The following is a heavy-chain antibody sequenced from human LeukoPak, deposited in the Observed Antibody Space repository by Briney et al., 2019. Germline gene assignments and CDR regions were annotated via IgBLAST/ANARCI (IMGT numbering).Heavy chain of an antibody. CDR2: IYYDGSNE. CDR3: ARGRQPSNGWYLYMGA. V-gene: IGHV3-33*01. CDR1: GFPFNSYG. Sequence: PGRSLRLSCAASGFPFNSYGMHWVRQAPGKGLEWVAVIYYDGSNENYVDSVKGRFTISRDNSKNTLYLQMNSLKVEDTAVYYCARGRQPSNGWYLYMGAWGKGTTVTVSS. D-gene: IGHD6-19*01. J-gene: IGHJ6*03.